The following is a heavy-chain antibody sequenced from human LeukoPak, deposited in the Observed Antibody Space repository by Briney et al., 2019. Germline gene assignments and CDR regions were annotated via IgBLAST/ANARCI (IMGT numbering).Heavy chain of an antibody. V-gene: IGHV3-53*01. CDR2: IYGGGST. CDR1: GFTVSSNY. D-gene: IGHD3-22*01. Sequence: GGSLRLSCAASGFTVSSNYMSWVRQAPGKGLEWVSVIYGGGSTYYADSVKGRFTISRDNSQNTLYVQMNSLRGEDTAVYYCARGQYYDGSGYRGFFDSWGQGTLVTVSS. CDR3: ARGQYYDGSGYRGFFDS. J-gene: IGHJ4*02.